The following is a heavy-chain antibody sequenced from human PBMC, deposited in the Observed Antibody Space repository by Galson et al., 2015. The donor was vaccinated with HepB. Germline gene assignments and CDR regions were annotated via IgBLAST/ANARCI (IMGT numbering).Heavy chain of an antibody. Sequence: SVKVSCKASGGTFSNCVISWVRQAPGHGLEWMGGIIPIFGTANYAQKFQGRVTITADESTSTAYMELSSLRSEDTAVYYCARENYGSGSHSSDPSWGQGTLVSVSS. D-gene: IGHD3-10*01. V-gene: IGHV1-69*13. CDR1: GGTFSNCV. CDR2: IIPIFGTA. J-gene: IGHJ4*02. CDR3: ARENYGSGSHSSDPS.